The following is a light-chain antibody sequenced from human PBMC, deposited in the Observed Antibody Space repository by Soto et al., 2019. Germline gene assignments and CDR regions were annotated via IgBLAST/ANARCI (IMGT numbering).Light chain of an antibody. Sequence: QSVLTQPPSVSAAPGQTVTISCSGSSSNIAKNYVSWYQQLLGTAPRVLIYDNDKRPSGIPDRFSASKSDTSATLGITGLQTGDEADYYCGTWDISLSAGVFGGGTKVTVL. CDR2: DND. CDR3: GTWDISLSAGV. CDR1: SSNIAKNY. V-gene: IGLV1-51*01. J-gene: IGLJ2*01.